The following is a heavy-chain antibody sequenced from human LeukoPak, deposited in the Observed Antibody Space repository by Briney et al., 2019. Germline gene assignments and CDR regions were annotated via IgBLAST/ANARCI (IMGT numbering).Heavy chain of an antibody. V-gene: IGHV1-46*01. D-gene: IGHD3-10*01. CDR2: IHPSGGST. CDR1: GYTFTYYY. J-gene: IGHJ4*02. CDR3: ARSPYTSGSLFYLDY. Sequence: ASVKVSCKASGYTFTYYYIHWVRQAPGQGLEWMGIIHPSGGSTTYAQKFQGRVTLTRDTSTSTVYMELSSIRSEDTAVYYCARSPYTSGSLFYLDYWGQGTLVTVSS.